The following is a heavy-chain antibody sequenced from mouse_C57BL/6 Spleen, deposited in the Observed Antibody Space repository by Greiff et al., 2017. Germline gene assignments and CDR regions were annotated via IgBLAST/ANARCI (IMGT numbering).Heavy chain of an antibody. CDR1: GYTFTSYW. J-gene: IGHJ2*01. Sequence: QVQLQQPGAELVRPGSSVKLSCKASGYTFTSYWMHWVKQRPIQGLEWIGNIDPSDSETHYNQKFKDKATLTVDKSSSTAYMQLSSLTSEDSAVXYCARDGSSDYFDYWGQGTTVTVSS. D-gene: IGHD1-1*01. CDR2: IDPSDSET. CDR3: ARDGSSDYFDY. V-gene: IGHV1-52*01.